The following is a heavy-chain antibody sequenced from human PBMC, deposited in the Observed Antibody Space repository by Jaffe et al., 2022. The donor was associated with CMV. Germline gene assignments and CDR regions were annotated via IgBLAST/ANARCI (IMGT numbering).Heavy chain of an antibody. Sequence: QVQLQESGPGLVKPSETLSLTCTVSGGSISSYYWSWIRQPPGKGLEWIGYIYYSGSTNYNPSLKSRVTISVDTSKNQFSLKLSSVTAADTAVYYCARVRLYDILTGNSYYYYMDVWGKGTTVTVSS. CDR1: GGSISSYY. CDR3: ARVRLYDILTGNSYYYYMDV. V-gene: IGHV4-59*01. CDR2: IYYSGST. D-gene: IGHD3-9*01. J-gene: IGHJ6*03.